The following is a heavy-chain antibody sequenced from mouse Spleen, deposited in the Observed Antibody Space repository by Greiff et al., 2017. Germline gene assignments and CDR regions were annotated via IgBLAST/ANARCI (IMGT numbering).Heavy chain of an antibody. CDR2: ISSGSSTI. J-gene: IGHJ1*01. Sequence: EVKLVESGGGLVKPGGSLKLSCAASGFTFSDYGMHWVRQAPEKGLEWVAYISSGSSTIYYADTVKGRFTISRDNAKNTLFLQMTSLRSEDTAMYYCARKNATYWYFDVWGAGTTVTVSS. V-gene: IGHV5-17*01. CDR1: GFTFSDYG. CDR3: ARKNATYWYFDV. D-gene: IGHD6-1*01.